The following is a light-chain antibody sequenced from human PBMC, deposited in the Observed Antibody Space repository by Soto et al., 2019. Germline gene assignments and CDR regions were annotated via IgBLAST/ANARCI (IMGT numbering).Light chain of an antibody. V-gene: IGLV3-25*03. CDR1: ALAKKY. Sequence: SYELTQPPSVSVSPGQTVSITCSGDALAKKYAYWYQQKAGHALILVIYKDTERPSGIPERFSGSRSGTTVTLTISGVQAEDEADYYCQSADISGPYVFGIGTKLTVL. CDR3: QSADISGPYV. J-gene: IGLJ1*01. CDR2: KDT.